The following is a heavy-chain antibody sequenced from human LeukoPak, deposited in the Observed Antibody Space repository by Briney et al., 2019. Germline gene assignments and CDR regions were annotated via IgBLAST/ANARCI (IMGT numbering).Heavy chain of an antibody. CDR3: ARGLYYYDSSGYPRFDY. CDR1: GYTFTSYG. V-gene: IGHV1-18*01. Sequence: ASVKVSCKASGYTFTSYGISWVRQAPGQGLEWMGWISAYNGNTNYAQKLQGRVTMTTDTSTSTAYMVLRSLRSDDTAVYYCARGLYYYDSSGYPRFDYWGQGTLVTVSS. D-gene: IGHD3-22*01. J-gene: IGHJ4*02. CDR2: ISAYNGNT.